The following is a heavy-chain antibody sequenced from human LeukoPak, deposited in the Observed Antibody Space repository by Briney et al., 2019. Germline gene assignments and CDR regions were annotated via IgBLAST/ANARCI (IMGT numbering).Heavy chain of an antibody. D-gene: IGHD3-22*01. CDR2: ISWNSGSI. V-gene: IGHV3-9*01. CDR3: AKDIYYYDSSGQEYYFDY. J-gene: IGHJ4*02. Sequence: GRSLRLSCAASGFTFDDYAMHWVRQAPGKGPEWVSGISWNSGSIGYADSVKGRFTISRDNAKNSLYLQMNSLRAEDTALYYCAKDIYYYDSSGQEYYFDYWGQGTLVTVSS. CDR1: GFTFDDYA.